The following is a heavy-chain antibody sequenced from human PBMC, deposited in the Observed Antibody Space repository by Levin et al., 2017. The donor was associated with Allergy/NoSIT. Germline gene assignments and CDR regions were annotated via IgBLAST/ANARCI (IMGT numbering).Heavy chain of an antibody. CDR2: INPSGGST. V-gene: IGHV1-46*03. CDR1: GYTFTSYY. CDR3: ARDTTVTTCYY. D-gene: IGHD4-17*01. J-gene: IGHJ4*02. Sequence: GASVKVSCKASGYTFTSYYMHWVRQAPGQGLEWMGIINPSGGSTSYAQTFQGRVTMTRDTSTSTVYMELSSLRSEDTAVYYRARDTTVTTCYYWGQGTLVTVSP.